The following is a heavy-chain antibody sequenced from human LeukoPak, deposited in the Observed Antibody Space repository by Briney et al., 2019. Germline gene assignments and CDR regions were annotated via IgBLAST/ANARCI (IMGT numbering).Heavy chain of an antibody. J-gene: IGHJ4*02. Sequence: ASVTVSCKASGYTFTTYYIHWVRQAPGQGLEWMGIINPSGGSTTYAQKFQGRVTMTRDTSTSTVYMELSSLRSEDTAVYYCARGGSVDTAMVTHFDYWGQGTLVTVSS. D-gene: IGHD5-18*01. CDR2: INPSGGST. CDR1: GYTFTTYY. CDR3: ARGGSVDTAMVTHFDY. V-gene: IGHV1-46*01.